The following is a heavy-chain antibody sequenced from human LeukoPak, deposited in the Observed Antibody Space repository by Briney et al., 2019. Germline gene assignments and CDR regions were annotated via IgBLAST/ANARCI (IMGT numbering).Heavy chain of an antibody. CDR3: ARDPRPRYSYGYGVFDY. J-gene: IGHJ4*02. V-gene: IGHV3-21*01. CDR2: ISSSSNYI. Sequence: PGGSLRLSCAASGFTFSSYCMNWVRQAPGKGLEWVSFISSSSNYIYYADSVKGRFTITRDNAKNSLYLEMNSLRAEDTAVYYCARDPRPRYSYGYGVFDYWGQGTLVTVSS. D-gene: IGHD5-18*01. CDR1: GFTFSSYC.